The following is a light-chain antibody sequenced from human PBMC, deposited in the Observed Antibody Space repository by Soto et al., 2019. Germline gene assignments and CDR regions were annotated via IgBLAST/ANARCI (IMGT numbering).Light chain of an antibody. CDR3: QQFGSSSWT. CDR2: GTS. J-gene: IGKJ1*01. Sequence: ESVLTQSPGTLSLSPGEKATLSCRASQSVSSSYLAWYQQKPGQAPRLLIYGTSRRTTGIPDRFSGSGSGTDFTLTVSRLEPEDFAVYYCQQFGSSSWTFGQGTKVDIK. CDR1: QSVSSSY. V-gene: IGKV3-20*01.